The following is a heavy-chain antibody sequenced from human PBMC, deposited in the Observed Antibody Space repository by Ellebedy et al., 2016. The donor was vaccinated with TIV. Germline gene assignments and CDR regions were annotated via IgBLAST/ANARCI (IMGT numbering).Heavy chain of an antibody. V-gene: IGHV3-7*01. Sequence: PGGSLRFSCAASGFTFSSYWMSWVRQAPGKGLEWVANIKQDGSEKYYVDSVKGRFTISRDNAKNSLYLQMNSLRAEDTAVYYCARDSSTGLWSHYLDYWGQGTLVTVSS. J-gene: IGHJ4*02. CDR3: ARDSSTGLWSHYLDY. CDR2: IKQDGSEK. CDR1: GFTFSSYW. D-gene: IGHD5-18*01.